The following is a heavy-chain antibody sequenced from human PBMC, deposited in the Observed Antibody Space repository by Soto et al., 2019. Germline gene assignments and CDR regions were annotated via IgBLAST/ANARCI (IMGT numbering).Heavy chain of an antibody. V-gene: IGHV4-39*01. CDR1: GGPISSSSYY. D-gene: IGHD3-3*01. CDR3: ARLGYDFWSGYWDYYGMYV. CDR2: IYYSGST. Sequence: SETLSLTCTVSGGPISSSSYYWGWVRQPPGKRLEWIGSIYYSGSTYYNPSLKSRVTISVDASKNQFSLKLSSVTAADTAVYYCARLGYDFWSGYWDYYGMYVWGQGTTVTVSS. J-gene: IGHJ6*02.